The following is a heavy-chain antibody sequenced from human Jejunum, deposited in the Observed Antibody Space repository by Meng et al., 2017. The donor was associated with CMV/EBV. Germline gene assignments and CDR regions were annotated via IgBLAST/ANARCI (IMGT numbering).Heavy chain of an antibody. J-gene: IGHJ4*02. CDR2: IYRGDDK. CDR1: GFSPSTSGEG. D-gene: IGHD1-26*01. CDR3: AHFVGGYYPSRPDY. V-gene: IGHV2-5*02. Sequence: QIPLKESGPTLVKPTQTRTLTCSFSGFSPSTSGEGVGWIRQPPGKALEWLALIYRGDDKRYSPSLNSRLTIAKDTSKNEVVLTLTNMGPIDTGTYYCAHFVGGYYPSRPDYWGQGTLVTVSS.